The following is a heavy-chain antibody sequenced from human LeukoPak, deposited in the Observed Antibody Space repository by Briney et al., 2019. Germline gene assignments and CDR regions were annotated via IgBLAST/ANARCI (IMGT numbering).Heavy chain of an antibody. D-gene: IGHD3-10*01. J-gene: IGHJ4*02. CDR3: AKGNRGIIMLNNFDY. V-gene: IGHV3-9*01. CDR1: GFTFDDYA. CDR2: ISWNSGSI. Sequence: PGRSLRLSCAASGFTFDDYAMHWVRQAPGKGLEWVSGISWNSGSIGYADSLKGRFTISRDNAKNSLYLQMNSLRAEDTALYYCAKGNRGIIMLNNFDYWGQGTLVTVSS.